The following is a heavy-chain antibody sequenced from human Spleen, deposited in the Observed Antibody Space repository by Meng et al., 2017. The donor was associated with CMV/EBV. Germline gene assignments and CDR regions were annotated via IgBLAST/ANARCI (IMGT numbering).Heavy chain of an antibody. V-gene: IGHV1-18*01. J-gene: IGHJ4*02. CDR3: ARLVVPSATIYYFDY. CDR2: SSAYNGNT. D-gene: IGHD2-2*01. CDR1: GYSFTSYA. Sequence: ASVKVSCKASGYSFTSYAFSWVRQAPGQGLEYMGWSSAYNGNTKYAKKFQGRVTMTRDTSTSTVYMEVSSLRSEDTAVYYCARLVVPSATIYYFDYWGQGTLVTVSS.